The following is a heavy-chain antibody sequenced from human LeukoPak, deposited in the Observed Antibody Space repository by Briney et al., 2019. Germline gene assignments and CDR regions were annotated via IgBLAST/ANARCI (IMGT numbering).Heavy chain of an antibody. CDR2: ISSSSSTI. Sequence: PGGSLRLSCAASGFTFSDYSMNWVRQAPGKGLGWVSYISSSSSTIYYADSVKGRFTISRDNAKNSPFLQMNSLRDEDSAVYYCARAFGFGNQGASRFDPWGQGTLVTVSS. D-gene: IGHD3-3*01. J-gene: IGHJ5*02. CDR3: ARAFGFGNQGASRFDP. CDR1: GFTFSDYS. V-gene: IGHV3-48*02.